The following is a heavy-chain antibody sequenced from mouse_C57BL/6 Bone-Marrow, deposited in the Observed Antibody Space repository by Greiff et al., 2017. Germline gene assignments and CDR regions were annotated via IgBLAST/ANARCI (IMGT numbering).Heavy chain of an antibody. V-gene: IGHV5-17*01. CDR1: GFTFSDYG. CDR2: ISSGSSTI. D-gene: IGHD1-1*01. Sequence: EVKVVESGGGLVKPGGSLELSCAASGFTFSDYGMHWVRQAPEKGLEWVAYISSGSSTIYYADTVKGRFTISRDNAKNTLFLQMTSLRSEDTAMYYCARETVCSSYFDYWGQGTTLTVSS. J-gene: IGHJ2*01. CDR3: ARETVCSSYFDY.